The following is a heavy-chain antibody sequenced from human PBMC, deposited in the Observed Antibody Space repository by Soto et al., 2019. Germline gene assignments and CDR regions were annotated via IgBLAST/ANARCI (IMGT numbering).Heavy chain of an antibody. V-gene: IGHV3-7*04. CDR2: IKQDGSEK. Sequence: XGSLRLSCAASGVTFSSYWMSWVRQAPGKGLEWVANIKQDGSEKYYVDSVKGRFTISRDNAKNSLYLQMNSLRAEDTAVYYCARGGVGATIRNWFDPWGQGTLVTVSS. D-gene: IGHD1-26*01. CDR1: GVTFSSYW. J-gene: IGHJ5*02. CDR3: ARGGVGATIRNWFDP.